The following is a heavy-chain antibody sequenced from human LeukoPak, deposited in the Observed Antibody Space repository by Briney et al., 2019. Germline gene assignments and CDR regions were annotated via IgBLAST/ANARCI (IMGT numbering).Heavy chain of an antibody. Sequence: GGSLRLSCAASGFTVSSNYMSWVRQAPGKGLEGVSAISGSGGSTYYGDSGKGRFSISRENSKNTLYLQMNSLRAEDTAVYYCAKEGIAVAGMDDYYFDYWGQGTLVTVSS. V-gene: IGHV3-23*01. CDR3: AKEGIAVAGMDDYYFDY. CDR2: ISGSGGST. J-gene: IGHJ4*02. D-gene: IGHD6-19*01. CDR1: GFTVSSNY.